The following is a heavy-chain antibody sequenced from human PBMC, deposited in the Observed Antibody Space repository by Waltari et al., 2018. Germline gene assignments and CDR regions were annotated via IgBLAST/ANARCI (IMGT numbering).Heavy chain of an antibody. CDR1: GFPFSNFG. Sequence: QVNLVESGGGVVQPGGSLRLSCATAGFPFSNFGMHWVRQAPGKGLEWVALIWCDGSDKFYADSVRCRFTISRDNSARTLYLDMDSLRLDDTAMYYCAKDAFGNTYLDFWGQGTLVTVSS. CDR3: AKDAFGNTYLDF. CDR2: IWCDGSDK. V-gene: IGHV3-30*02. D-gene: IGHD2-2*02. J-gene: IGHJ4*02.